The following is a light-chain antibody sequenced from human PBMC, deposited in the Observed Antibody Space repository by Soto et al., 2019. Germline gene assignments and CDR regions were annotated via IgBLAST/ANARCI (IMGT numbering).Light chain of an antibody. J-gene: IGKJ2*01. Sequence: EVVMTQSPATLSVSPGDRATLSCRASQSVDTNVAWYQQKPGQAPRLLVYGASTRATGIPARFTGFGSGTDFTLTISGLQSDDVAVYYCQQYYNWPPYTFGQGTKLQIK. CDR2: GAS. CDR3: QQYYNWPPYT. V-gene: IGKV3-15*01. CDR1: QSVDTN.